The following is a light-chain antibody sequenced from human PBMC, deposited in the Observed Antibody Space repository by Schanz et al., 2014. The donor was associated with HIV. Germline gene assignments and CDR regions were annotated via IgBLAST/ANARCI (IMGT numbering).Light chain of an antibody. V-gene: IGKV3-20*01. CDR3: QQYGSLPWT. CDR1: QSLTTNY. J-gene: IGKJ1*01. Sequence: ETVLTQSPGSLSLSPGDRATLSCRASQSLTTNYLAWYQQKLGQAPRLLIYDASNRATGIPDRFSGSESGTDFTLTISRVEPEDYAVYYCQQYGSLPWTFGQGTKVEVK. CDR2: DAS.